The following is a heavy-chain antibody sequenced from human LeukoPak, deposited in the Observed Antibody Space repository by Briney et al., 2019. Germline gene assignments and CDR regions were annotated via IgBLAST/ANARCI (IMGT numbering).Heavy chain of an antibody. Sequence: GGSLRLSCAASGFTLSSCAMTWVRQAPGKGLEWVSGITASGATTYYADSVKGRFTISRDSSKNTLFLQMNSLRVEDTAVYYCAKRGGYETMAAFDYWGQGTLVTVSS. V-gene: IGHV3-23*01. CDR3: AKRGGYETMAAFDY. CDR2: ITASGATT. D-gene: IGHD3-10*01. CDR1: GFTLSSCA. J-gene: IGHJ4*02.